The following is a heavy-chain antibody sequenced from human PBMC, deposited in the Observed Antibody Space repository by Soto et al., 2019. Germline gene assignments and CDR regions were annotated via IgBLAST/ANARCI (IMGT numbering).Heavy chain of an antibody. CDR3: AKEGSTPVITGLSNFDL. J-gene: IGHJ2*01. V-gene: IGHV3-23*01. CDR2: ISGSGGST. Sequence: LRLSCAASGFTFSSYAMSWVRQAPGKGLEWVSAISGSGGSTYYADSVKGRFTISRDNSKNTLYLQMNSLRAENTAVYYCAKEGSTPVITGLSNFDLWGRGTLVTVSS. D-gene: IGHD4-17*01. CDR1: GFTFSSYA.